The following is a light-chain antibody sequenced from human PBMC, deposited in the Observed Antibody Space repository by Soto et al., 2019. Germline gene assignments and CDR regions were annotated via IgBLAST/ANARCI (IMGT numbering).Light chain of an antibody. V-gene: IGKV1-27*01. CDR3: QKYNTAPLT. Sequence: DIQMTQSPSSLSASVGDRVTITCRASQGISNFLAWYQQKPGKVPKLLIYAASTLQSGVPSRFSGSASETYFTLTISSLQPEDVGTFYCQKYNTAPLTFGGGTKVEIK. CDR1: QGISNF. J-gene: IGKJ4*01. CDR2: AAS.